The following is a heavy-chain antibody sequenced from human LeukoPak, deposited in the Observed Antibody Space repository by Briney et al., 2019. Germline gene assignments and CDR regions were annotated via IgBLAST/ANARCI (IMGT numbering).Heavy chain of an antibody. CDR1: GFTVSSNY. J-gene: IGHJ3*02. CDR3: AGEGRYFDWLLDVFDI. V-gene: IGHV3-66*01. Sequence: PGGSLRLSCAASGFTVSSNYMSWVRQAPGKGLEWVSVIYSGGSTYYADSVKGRFTISRDNSKNTLYLQMNSLRAEDTAVYYCAGEGRYFDWLLDVFDIWGQGTMVTVSS. CDR2: IYSGGST. D-gene: IGHD3-9*01.